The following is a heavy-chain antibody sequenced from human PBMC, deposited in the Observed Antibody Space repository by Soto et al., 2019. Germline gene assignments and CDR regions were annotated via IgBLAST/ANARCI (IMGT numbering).Heavy chain of an antibody. J-gene: IGHJ5*02. D-gene: IGHD6-19*01. CDR1: GYIFRSYG. CDR2: INVKNGNT. CDR3: ARGIAVEPTANWFDP. V-gene: IGHV1-18*01. Sequence: QVQLVQSGGEVKKSGASVKVSSKASGYIFRSYGISWVRQAPGQGLEWMGWINVKNGNTKHVEKFQGRVTMTTDTSTSTAYMELRILTSDDTAVYYCARGIAVEPTANWFDPWGHGTLVIVSS.